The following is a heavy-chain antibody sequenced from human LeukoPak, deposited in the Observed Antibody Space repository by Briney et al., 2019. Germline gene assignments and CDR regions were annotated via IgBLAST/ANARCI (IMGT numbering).Heavy chain of an antibody. CDR1: GGSIRSSDYY. D-gene: IGHD1-26*01. Sequence: NPSETLSLTCTVSGGSIRSSDYYWGWIRLPPGKGLEWVGNIYYSGSTYYNPSLESRVTISVDTSMTQFSLRLTSVTAADTAVYFCARDIGIYPHAAFDTWGQGTLVTVSS. CDR3: ARDIGIYPHAAFDT. CDR2: IYYSGST. J-gene: IGHJ3*02. V-gene: IGHV4-39*07.